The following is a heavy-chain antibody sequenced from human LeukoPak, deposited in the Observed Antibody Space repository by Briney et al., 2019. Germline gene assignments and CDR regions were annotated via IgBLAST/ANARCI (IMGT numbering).Heavy chain of an antibody. V-gene: IGHV4-34*01. CDR3: ATRGDYSDTSGNSYDALDI. D-gene: IGHD3-22*01. CDR2: INHSGST. CDR1: GGSFSGYY. Sequence: TPSETLPLTCAVYGGSFSGYYWSWIRQPPGKGLEWIGEINHSGSTNYNPSLKSRATVSADPSKTQFSLKLTSVTAADTAVYYCATRGDYSDTSGNSYDALDIWGQGTMVTVSS. J-gene: IGHJ3*02.